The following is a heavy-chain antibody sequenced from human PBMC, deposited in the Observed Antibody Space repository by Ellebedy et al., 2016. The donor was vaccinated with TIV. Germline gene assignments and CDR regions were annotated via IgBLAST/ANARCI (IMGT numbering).Heavy chain of an antibody. CDR2: IYYSGST. J-gene: IGHJ4*02. CDR1: GDSISSYS. Sequence: MPSETLSLTCTVSGDSISSYSWSWIRQPPGKGLEWIGFIYYSGSTNYNPSLKSLVTISGDQSKNQCSRELSPVTAADTAVYYWARGGASSKYFDYWGQGTLVTVSS. V-gene: IGHV4-59*01. CDR3: ARGGASSKYFDY.